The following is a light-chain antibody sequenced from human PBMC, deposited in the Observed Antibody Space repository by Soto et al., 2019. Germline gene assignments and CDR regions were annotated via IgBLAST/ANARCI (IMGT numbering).Light chain of an antibody. CDR1: QRIRSY. CDR3: QHRSPWPGLT. J-gene: IGKJ4*01. Sequence: EIVLTQSAATLSLSPGERATGSCRASQRIRSYLPWYQPSPGQAPRLLIYDASHRATGIPARFSGSGSGTDFTLTISSLEPEDFAFYYCQHRSPWPGLTVGGGTKVDSK. V-gene: IGKV3-11*01. CDR2: DAS.